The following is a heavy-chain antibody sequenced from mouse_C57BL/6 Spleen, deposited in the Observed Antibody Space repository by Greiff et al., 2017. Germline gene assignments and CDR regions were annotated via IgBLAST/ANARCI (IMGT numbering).Heavy chain of an antibody. CDR3: ARDHYGSSPYWYFDV. D-gene: IGHD1-1*01. Sequence: EVMLVESEGGLVQPGSSMKLSCTASGFTFSDYYMAWVRQVPEKGLEWVANINYDGSSTYYLDSLKSRFIISRDNAKNILYLQMSSLKSEDTATYYCARDHYGSSPYWYFDVWGTGTTVTVSS. CDR2: INYDGSST. CDR1: GFTFSDYY. J-gene: IGHJ1*03. V-gene: IGHV5-16*01.